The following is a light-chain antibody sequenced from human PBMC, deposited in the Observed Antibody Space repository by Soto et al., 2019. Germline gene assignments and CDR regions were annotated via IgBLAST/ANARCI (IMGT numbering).Light chain of an antibody. Sequence: EIVMTQSPATLSVSPGERATLSCRASQSVSSDLAWYEQKPGQAPRLLIYDVSNRATGIPARFSGSGSGTDFSLTISSLEPEDFAVYYCQRYNNWPLTFGGGTKVDIK. CDR1: QSVSSD. CDR2: DVS. V-gene: IGKV3D-15*01. J-gene: IGKJ4*01. CDR3: QRYNNWPLT.